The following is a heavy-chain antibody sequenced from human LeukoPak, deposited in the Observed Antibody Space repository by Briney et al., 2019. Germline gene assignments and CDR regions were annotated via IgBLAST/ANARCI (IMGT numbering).Heavy chain of an antibody. CDR2: ISSSSTTM. CDR3: AVQWFGELLSAFDY. V-gene: IGHV3-48*04. J-gene: IGHJ4*02. D-gene: IGHD3-10*01. CDR1: GFTFSGYS. Sequence: GGSLRLSCATSGFTFSGYSMNWVRQAPGKGLEWVSYISSSSTTMYYADSVKGRFTISRDNAKNSLYLQMNSLRAEDTAVYYCAVQWFGELLSAFDYWGQGTLVTVSS.